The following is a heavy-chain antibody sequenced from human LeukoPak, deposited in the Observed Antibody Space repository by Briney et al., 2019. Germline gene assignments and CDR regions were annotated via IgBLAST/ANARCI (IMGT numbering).Heavy chain of an antibody. J-gene: IGHJ5*02. CDR1: GDSVSSNSAT. CDR2: TYYRSKWSN. CDR3: ARDEWDNSGYYRFDP. Sequence: SQTLSLTCATSGDSVSSNSATWNWIRQSPSRGPEWLGRTYYRSKWSNDYALSVKSRVTINPDTSKNQFSLQLNSVTPEDTAVYYCARDEWDNSGYYRFDPWGQGTLVTVSS. V-gene: IGHV6-1*01. D-gene: IGHD6-19*01.